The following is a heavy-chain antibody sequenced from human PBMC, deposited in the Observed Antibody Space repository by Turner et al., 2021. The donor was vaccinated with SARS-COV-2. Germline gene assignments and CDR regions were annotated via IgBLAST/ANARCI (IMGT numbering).Heavy chain of an antibody. CDR3: ATSRDGYNWGAFHI. CDR1: GYTLTELS. D-gene: IGHD5-12*01. CDR2: FDPEDGET. V-gene: IGHV1-24*01. Sequence: QIHLVHTGADVMTPGAAVKISCKLSGYTLTELSMYWVRQAPGKGLEWMGGFDPEDGETIYAQKFQGRVTMTEDTSTDTAYMELSSLRSKYTAVYYCATSRDGYNWGAFHIWGQGTMVTVSS. J-gene: IGHJ3*02.